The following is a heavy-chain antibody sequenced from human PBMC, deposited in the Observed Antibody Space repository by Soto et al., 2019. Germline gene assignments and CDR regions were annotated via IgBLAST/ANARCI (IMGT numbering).Heavy chain of an antibody. CDR3: TTDALRFLEWLSY. CDR2: IKSKTDGGTT. J-gene: IGHJ4*02. V-gene: IGHV3-15*01. Sequence: PGGSLRLSCAASGLTFSNAWMSWVRQAPGKGLEWVGRIKSKTDGGTTDYAAPVKGRFTITRDDSKNTLYLQMNSLKTEDTAVYYCTTDALRFLEWLSYWGQGTLVTVSS. D-gene: IGHD3-3*01. CDR1: GLTFSNAW.